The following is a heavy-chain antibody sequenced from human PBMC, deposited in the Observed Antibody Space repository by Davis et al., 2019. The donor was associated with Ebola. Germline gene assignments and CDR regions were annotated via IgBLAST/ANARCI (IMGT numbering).Heavy chain of an antibody. CDR3: ARAEYSGYDWLGMDV. CDR1: GYTFTSYY. D-gene: IGHD5-12*01. V-gene: IGHV1-46*01. CDR2: INPSGGST. J-gene: IGHJ6*02. Sequence: ASVKVSCKASGYTFTSYYMHWVRQAPGQGLEWMGIINPSGGSTSYAQKFQGRVTMTRDTSTSTAYMELRSLRSDDTAVYYCARAEYSGYDWLGMDVWGQGTTVTVSS.